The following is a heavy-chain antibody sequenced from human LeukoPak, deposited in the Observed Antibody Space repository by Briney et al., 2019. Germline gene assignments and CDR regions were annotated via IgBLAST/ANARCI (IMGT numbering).Heavy chain of an antibody. CDR3: ARSRAAIGY. CDR2: IYYSGST. D-gene: IGHD2-15*01. V-gene: IGHV4-39*07. Sequence: SETLSLTCTVSGGSISSSSYYWGWIRQPPGKGLEWIGSIYYSGSTYYNPSLKSRVTISVDTSKNQFSLKLSSVTAADTAVYYCARSRAAIGYWGQGTLVTVSS. CDR1: GGSISSSSYY. J-gene: IGHJ4*02.